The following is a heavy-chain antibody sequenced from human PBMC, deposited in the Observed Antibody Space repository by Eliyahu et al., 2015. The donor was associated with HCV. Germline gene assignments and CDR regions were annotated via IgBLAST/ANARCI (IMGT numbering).Heavy chain of an antibody. J-gene: IGHJ3*02. D-gene: IGHD2-2*02. CDR2: INNKNGDT. CDR1: GYKFDTFG. CDR3: ARTRRGGIYLGSFDI. Sequence: QAHLAQSGPEVEKPGASLRLSCKASGYKFDTFGVSWVRQAPGQGLEWLGWINNKNGDTKYGRKVQGRVTITADTSTNVVYMDFSGLTSGDTAVYYCARTRRGGIYLGSFDIWGQGTMVTVSS. V-gene: IGHV1-18*01.